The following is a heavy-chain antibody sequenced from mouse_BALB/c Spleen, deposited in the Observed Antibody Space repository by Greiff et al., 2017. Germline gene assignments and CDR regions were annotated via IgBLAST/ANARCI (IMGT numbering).Heavy chain of an antibody. CDR2: IYPGSGNT. Sequence: QVQLQQSGAELARPGASVKLSCKASGYTFTDYYINWVKQRTGQGLEWIGEIYPGSGNTYYNEKFKGKATLTADKSSSTAYMQLSSPTSEDSAVYYCTRRLMDYWGQGTSVTVSS. CDR3: TRRLMDY. J-gene: IGHJ4*01. V-gene: IGHV1-77*01. D-gene: IGHD1-2*01. CDR1: GYTFTDYY.